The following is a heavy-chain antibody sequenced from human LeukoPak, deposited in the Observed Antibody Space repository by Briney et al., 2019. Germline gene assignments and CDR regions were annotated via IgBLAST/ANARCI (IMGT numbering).Heavy chain of an antibody. CDR3: ARDATYYDFWSGYNYYYMDV. D-gene: IGHD3-3*01. J-gene: IGHJ6*03. CDR2: IYTSGST. CDR1: GGSISSYY. V-gene: IGHV4-4*07. Sequence: SETLSLTCTVSGGSISSYYWSWIRQPAGKGLEWIGRIYTSGSTNYNPSLKSRVTMSVDTSKNQFSLKLSSVTAADTAVYYCARDATYYDFWSGYNYYYMDVWGKGTTVTVSS.